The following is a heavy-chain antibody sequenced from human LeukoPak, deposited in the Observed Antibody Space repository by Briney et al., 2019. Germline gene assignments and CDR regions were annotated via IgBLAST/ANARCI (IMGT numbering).Heavy chain of an antibody. CDR1: GFTVSSNY. Sequence: GGSLRLSCAASGFTVSSNYMSWVRQAPGKGLEWVSVIYSGGSTYYADSVKGRFTISRDNSKNTLYLQMNSLRAEDTAVYYCARDTSPSRYSSSWYLHGFDPWGQGTLVTVSS. J-gene: IGHJ5*02. V-gene: IGHV3-66*01. CDR3: ARDTSPSRYSSSWYLHGFDP. D-gene: IGHD6-13*01. CDR2: IYSGGST.